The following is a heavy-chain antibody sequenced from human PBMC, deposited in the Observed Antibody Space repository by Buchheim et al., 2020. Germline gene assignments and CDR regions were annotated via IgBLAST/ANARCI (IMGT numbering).Heavy chain of an antibody. Sequence: EVQLVESGGGLVQPGGSLRLSCAASGFTFSTYSMNWVRQAPGKGLEWVSYISSSSSAIYYADSVKGRFTISRDNAKNSLSPQMNSLRDEDTAVYYCARDNRVYNGMDVWGQGTT. CDR1: GFTFSTYS. J-gene: IGHJ6*02. V-gene: IGHV3-48*02. CDR2: ISSSSSAI. D-gene: IGHD1-14*01. CDR3: ARDNRVYNGMDV.